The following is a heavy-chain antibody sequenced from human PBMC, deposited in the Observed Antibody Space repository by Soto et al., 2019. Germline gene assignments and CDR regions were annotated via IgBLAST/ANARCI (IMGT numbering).Heavy chain of an antibody. CDR2: IIPIFGTA. CDR3: ARHGITGTWVYYYGMDG. Sequence: QVQLVQSGAEVKKPGSSVKVSCKASGGTFSSYAISWVRQAPGQGLEWMGGIIPIFGTANYAQKFQGRVTITADEATSTAYMELSSLRSEDTAVYYCARHGITGTWVYYYGMDGWGQGTTVTVSS. CDR1: GGTFSSYA. D-gene: IGHD1-7*01. V-gene: IGHV1-69*12. J-gene: IGHJ6*02.